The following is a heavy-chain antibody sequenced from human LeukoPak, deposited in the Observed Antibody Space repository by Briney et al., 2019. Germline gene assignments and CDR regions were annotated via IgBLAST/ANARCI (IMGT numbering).Heavy chain of an antibody. J-gene: IGHJ4*02. CDR3: ARGSWAAAGTSNFDY. Sequence: GASVKVSCKASGYTFTGYYMHWVRQAPGQGLEWMGWINPNSGGTNYAQKFQGRVTMTRDTSISTAYMELSRLRSDGTAVYYCARGSWAAAGTSNFDYWGRGTLVTVSS. CDR2: INPNSGGT. V-gene: IGHV1-2*02. D-gene: IGHD6-13*01. CDR1: GYTFTGYY.